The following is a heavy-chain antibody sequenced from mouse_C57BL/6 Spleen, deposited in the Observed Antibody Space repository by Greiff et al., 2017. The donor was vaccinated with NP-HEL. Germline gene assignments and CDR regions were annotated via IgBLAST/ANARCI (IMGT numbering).Heavy chain of an antibody. CDR2: IYPGDGDT. CDR3: ARSGTVSGAMDY. Sequence: QVQLQQSGPELVKPGASVKISCKASGYAFSSSWMNWVKQRPGKGLEWIGRIYPGDGDTNYNGKFKGKATLTADKSSSTAYMQLSSLTSEDSAVYFCARSGTVSGAMDYWGQGTSVTVSS. V-gene: IGHV1-82*01. CDR1: GYAFSSSW. J-gene: IGHJ4*01. D-gene: IGHD1-1*01.